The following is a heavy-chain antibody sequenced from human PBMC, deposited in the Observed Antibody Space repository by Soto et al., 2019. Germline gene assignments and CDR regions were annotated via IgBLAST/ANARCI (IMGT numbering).Heavy chain of an antibody. CDR3: ARSLPRIIASREPSGFDY. J-gene: IGHJ4*02. D-gene: IGHD1-1*01. CDR1: GYSFTSYW. Sequence: EVQLVQSGAEVKKPGESLKISCKGSGYSFTSYWIGWVRQMPGKGLEWMGIIYPGDSDTRYSPSFQGQVTISADKSISTAYLQWSSLKASDTAMYYCARSLPRIIASREPSGFDYWGQGTLVTVSS. CDR2: IYPGDSDT. V-gene: IGHV5-51*03.